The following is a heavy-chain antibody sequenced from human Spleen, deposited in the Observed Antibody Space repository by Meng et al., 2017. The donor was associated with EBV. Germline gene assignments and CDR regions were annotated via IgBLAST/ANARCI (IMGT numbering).Heavy chain of an antibody. D-gene: IGHD1-14*01. J-gene: IGHJ4*02. V-gene: IGHV4-34*01. CDR3: ARGRTTMGNY. CDR1: GTSFTGYY. CDR2: IIHTGGT. Sequence: QVQLHQWGAGLLKPSETLSLTCAVYGTSFTGYYWTWIRQPPGKGLEWVGEIIHTGGTHYNPSLKSRVTISLDTSKNQFSLKVRSVTAADTGIYFCARGRTTMGNYWGQGTLVTVSS.